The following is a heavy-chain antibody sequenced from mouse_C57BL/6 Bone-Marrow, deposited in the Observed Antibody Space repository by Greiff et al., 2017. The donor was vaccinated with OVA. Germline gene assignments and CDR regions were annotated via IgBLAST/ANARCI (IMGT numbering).Heavy chain of an antibody. CDR2: IYPRSGNT. CDR3: ARYDYDVGAY. D-gene: IGHD2-4*01. V-gene: IGHV1-81*01. Sequence: VKVVESGAELARPGASVKLSCKASGYTFTSYGISWVKQRTGQGLEWIGEIYPRSGNTYYNEKFKGKATLTVDKSSSTAYMQLSSLTSEDSAVYYCARYDYDVGAYWGQGTLVTVSA. CDR1: GYTFTSYG. J-gene: IGHJ3*01.